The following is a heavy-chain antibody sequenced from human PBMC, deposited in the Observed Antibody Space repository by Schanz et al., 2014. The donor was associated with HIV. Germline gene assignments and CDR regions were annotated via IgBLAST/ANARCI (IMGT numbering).Heavy chain of an antibody. J-gene: IGHJ2*01. CDR3: AKGYTSSSVFNL. D-gene: IGHD6-6*01. CDR1: GFTFSSYG. CDR2: IWYDGNSK. Sequence: QVQLVESGGGVVQPGRSLRLSCAASGFTFSSYGMHWVRQAPGKGLEWVAVIWYDGNSKYYADSVKGRFTISRDNSKNTLYLQMDSLRAEDTAVYYCAKGYTSSSVFNLWGRGTLVTVSS. V-gene: IGHV3-33*06.